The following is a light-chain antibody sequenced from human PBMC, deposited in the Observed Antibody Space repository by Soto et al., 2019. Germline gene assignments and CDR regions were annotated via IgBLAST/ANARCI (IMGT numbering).Light chain of an antibody. CDR2: DAS. CDR3: QQYSSYRHT. J-gene: IGKJ2*01. CDR1: QSISYW. Sequence: DIQMTQSPSTLSASVGDRVSITCRASQSISYWLAWYQQKPGEAPKLLIYDASRLESGAPSRFSGRGSGTEFILTISSLQPDDFATYYCQQYSSYRHTFGQGTRLDI. V-gene: IGKV1-5*01.